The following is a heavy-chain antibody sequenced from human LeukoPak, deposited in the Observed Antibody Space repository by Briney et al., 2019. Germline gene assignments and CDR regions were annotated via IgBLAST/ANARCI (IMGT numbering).Heavy chain of an antibody. D-gene: IGHD2-2*01. J-gene: IGHJ6*03. CDR3: ARVSVVPAAYYYYYMDV. V-gene: IGHV1-2*02. Sequence: ASVKVSCKASGYTFTGYYMHWVRQAPGQGLEWMGWTNPNSGGTNYAQKFQGRVTMTRDTSISTAYMELSRLRSDDTAVYYCARVSVVPAAYYYYYMDVWGKGTTVTVSS. CDR1: GYTFTGYY. CDR2: TNPNSGGT.